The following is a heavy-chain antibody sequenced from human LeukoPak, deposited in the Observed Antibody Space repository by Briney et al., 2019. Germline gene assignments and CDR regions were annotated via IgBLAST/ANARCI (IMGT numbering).Heavy chain of an antibody. CDR2: ISGSGGST. CDR1: GFTFSSYA. J-gene: IGHJ4*02. D-gene: IGHD6-19*01. Sequence: GGSLRLSCAASGFTFSSYAMSWVRQAPGKGLEWVSAISGSGGSTYYADSVKGRFTISRDNSKNTLYLQMNSLRAEDTAVYYCAKDSVEQWLVRYFDYWGQGTLVTVSS. V-gene: IGHV3-23*01. CDR3: AKDSVEQWLVRYFDY.